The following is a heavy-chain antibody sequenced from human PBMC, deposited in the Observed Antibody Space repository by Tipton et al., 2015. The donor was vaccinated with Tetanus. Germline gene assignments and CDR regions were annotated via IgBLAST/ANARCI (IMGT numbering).Heavy chain of an antibody. CDR3: ARVLRYSTRGGWDDAFDI. J-gene: IGHJ3*02. CDR1: GSSTHSFY. CDR2: IYSGGST. D-gene: IGHD2-8*02. V-gene: IGHV4-4*07. Sequence: TLSLTCTVSGSSTHSFYWTWIRQSAGKGLEWIGRIYSGGSTNYNPSLKSRVTMSMDTSKNQFSLKLNSVTVADTAVYFCARVLRYSTRGGWDDAFDIWGQGTMVTVSS.